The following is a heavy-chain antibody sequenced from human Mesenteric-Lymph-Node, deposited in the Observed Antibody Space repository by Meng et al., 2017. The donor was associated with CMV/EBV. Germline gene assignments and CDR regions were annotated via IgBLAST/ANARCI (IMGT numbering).Heavy chain of an antibody. D-gene: IGHD3-22*01. Sequence: GESLKISCAASGFTFSSYSMNWVRQAPGKGLEWVSSITGSDSYIYYADSVKGRFTISRDNAKNSLYLQMNGLRADDTAIYYCARACDSGGGYFRYFDYWGQGVLVTVSS. J-gene: IGHJ4*02. CDR2: ITGSDSYI. CDR1: GFTFSSYS. V-gene: IGHV3-21*01. CDR3: ARACDSGGGYFRYFDY.